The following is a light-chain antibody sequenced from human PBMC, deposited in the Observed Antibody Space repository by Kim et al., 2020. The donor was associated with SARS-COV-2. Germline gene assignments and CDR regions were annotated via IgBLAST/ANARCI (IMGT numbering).Light chain of an antibody. CDR1: QGINSN. V-gene: IGKV1-9*01. CDR3: QQHHSFPLT. Sequence: IQLTQSPSSLSASVGDTVTITCRASQGINSNLAWYQQRPGKAPNLLIYSAFTLHSGVPSRFSGSGSGTDFTLTITSLQPEDFATYHCQQHHSFPLTFGGGTKMDIK. J-gene: IGKJ4*01. CDR2: SAF.